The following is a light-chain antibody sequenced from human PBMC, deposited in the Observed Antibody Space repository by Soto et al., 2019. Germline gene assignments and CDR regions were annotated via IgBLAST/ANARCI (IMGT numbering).Light chain of an antibody. J-gene: IGKJ1*01. CDR1: QTVTSTF. CDR2: GAS. Sequence: EIVLTQSPGTLSLSPGERATLSCRASQTVTSTFLAWYQQKPGQAPRLLIYGASRRATGIPDRFSGSGSGTDFTLTITILEPEDFAVYYCHQYDSSRKFGQGTKVEMK. CDR3: HQYDSSRK. V-gene: IGKV3-20*01.